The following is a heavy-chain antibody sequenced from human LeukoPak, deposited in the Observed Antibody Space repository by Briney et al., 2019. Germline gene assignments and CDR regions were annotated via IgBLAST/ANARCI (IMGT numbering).Heavy chain of an antibody. Sequence: SQTLSLTCAISGDSVSSNSAAWNWIRRSPSRGLEWLGRTYYRSKWYNDYAVSVKGRITINPDTSKNQFSLQLNSVTPEDTAMYYCARAMRIAASGTFYFDFWGQGTLVTVSS. J-gene: IGHJ4*02. D-gene: IGHD6-13*01. CDR3: ARAMRIAASGTFYFDF. CDR1: GDSVSSNSAA. V-gene: IGHV6-1*01. CDR2: TYYRSKWYN.